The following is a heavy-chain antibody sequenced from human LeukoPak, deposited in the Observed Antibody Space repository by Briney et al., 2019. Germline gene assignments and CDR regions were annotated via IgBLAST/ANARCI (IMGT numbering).Heavy chain of an antibody. CDR3: AKDSGSYRYFDL. V-gene: IGHV3-23*01. D-gene: IGHD3-16*02. J-gene: IGHJ4*02. Sequence: PGGSLRLSCAASGFIFSSYAMSWVRQAPGNGLEWISSVGVSDGGTKYGDSVNGRFTVARANSKTTVYLQMNSLRTEHTAVYFCAKDSGSYRYFDLWGEGTLVTVSS. CDR1: GFIFSSYA. CDR2: VGVSDGGT.